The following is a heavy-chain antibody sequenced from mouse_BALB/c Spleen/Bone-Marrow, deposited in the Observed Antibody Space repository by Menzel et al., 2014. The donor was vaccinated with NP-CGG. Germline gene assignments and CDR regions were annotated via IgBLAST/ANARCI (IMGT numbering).Heavy chain of an antibody. CDR3: ARNRYDAMDF. Sequence: VKLVESGPGLVAPSQSLSITSTVSGFSLTTYGVHWVRQPPGKGLEWLAVIWRDGNKAYNSAPISRLIIRKDNSRSQVFLKMDSLQTDDTAMCYCARNRYDAMDFWGQGTSVTVSS. CDR2: IWRDGNK. CDR1: GFSLTTYG. J-gene: IGHJ4*01. V-gene: IGHV2-6*02.